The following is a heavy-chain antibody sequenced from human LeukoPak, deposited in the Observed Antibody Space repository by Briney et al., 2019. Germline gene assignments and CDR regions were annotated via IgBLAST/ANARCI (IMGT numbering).Heavy chain of an antibody. V-gene: IGHV1-24*01. D-gene: IGHD6-19*01. Sequence: ASVKVSCKVSGYTLTELSMHWVRQAPGKGLEWMGGFDPEDGETIYAQKFQGRVTMTEDTSTSTVYMGLSSLRSEDTAVYYCAKSVYTIIAVTEGATNWFDPWGEGTLVTVSS. CDR2: FDPEDGET. CDR3: AKSVYTIIAVTEGATNWFDP. J-gene: IGHJ5*02. CDR1: GYTLTELS.